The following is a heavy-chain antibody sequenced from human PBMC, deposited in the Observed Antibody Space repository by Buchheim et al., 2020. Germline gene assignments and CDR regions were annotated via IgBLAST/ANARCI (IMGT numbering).Heavy chain of an antibody. D-gene: IGHD4-11*01. CDR2: IWYDGSNK. CDR3: ARGENSNYDRENYYYYGMDV. CDR1: GFTFSSYG. J-gene: IGHJ6*02. V-gene: IGHV3-33*01. Sequence: QVQLVESGGGVVQPGRSLRLSCAASGFTFSSYGMHWVRQAPGKGLEWVAVIWYDGSNKYYADSVKGRFTISRDNSKNTLYLQMNSLRAEDTAVYYCARGENSNYDRENYYYYGMDVWGQGTT.